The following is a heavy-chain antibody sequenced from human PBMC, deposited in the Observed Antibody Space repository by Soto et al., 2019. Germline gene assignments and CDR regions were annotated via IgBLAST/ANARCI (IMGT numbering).Heavy chain of an antibody. CDR1: GESISSSSYY. CDR2: IYYSGRT. CDR3: ARQRTTVVTQAYFDH. V-gene: IGHV4-39*01. J-gene: IGHJ4*02. D-gene: IGHD2-21*02. Sequence: PSETLSLTCIVSGESISSSSYYWGWIRQPPGKGLEWIGSIYYSGRTYYNPSFKSRVTISIDTSKNQFSLKLSSGTATYTAVYYCARQRTTVVTQAYFDHWGQGALVTVSS.